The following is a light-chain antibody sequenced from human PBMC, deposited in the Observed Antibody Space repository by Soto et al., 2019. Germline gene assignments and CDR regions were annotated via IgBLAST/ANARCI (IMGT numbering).Light chain of an antibody. CDR3: QQYGSSPIT. J-gene: IGKJ5*01. CDR1: QSVTSNK. V-gene: IGKV3-20*01. Sequence: EIVLTQSPGNLSLSPGERATLSCRASQSVTSNKLAWYQQKPGQAPRLLIYDASGRTTGSPDRFSGSGSGADFTLTISRLEPEDFAVYYCQQYGSSPITFGQRTRLEIK. CDR2: DAS.